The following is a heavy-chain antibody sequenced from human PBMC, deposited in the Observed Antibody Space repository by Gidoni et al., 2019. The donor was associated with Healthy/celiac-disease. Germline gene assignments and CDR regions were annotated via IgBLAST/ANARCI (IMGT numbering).Heavy chain of an antibody. D-gene: IGHD4-17*01. CDR2: INPSGGST. Sequence: QVQLVQSGAEVKKPGASVKVSCKASGYTFTSYYMHWVRQAPGQGLEWMGIINPSGGSTSYAQKFQGRVTMTRDTSTSTVYMELSSLRSEDTAVYYCARDRQTLYGDPTSGAFDIWGQGTMVTVSS. V-gene: IGHV1-46*01. CDR1: GYTFTSYY. J-gene: IGHJ3*02. CDR3: ARDRQTLYGDPTSGAFDI.